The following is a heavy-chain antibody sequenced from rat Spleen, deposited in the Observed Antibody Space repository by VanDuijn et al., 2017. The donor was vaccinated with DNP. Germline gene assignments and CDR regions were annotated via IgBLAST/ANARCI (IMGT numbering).Heavy chain of an antibody. CDR3: ARWGTYFDY. J-gene: IGHJ2*01. Sequence: EVQLQESGPGLGKPSQSLSLTCSVTGYSITSNYWGWIRQFPGNKMEYIGHITYSGSTNYNPSLKSRISITRDTWKNQFFLQLNSVTTEDTATYYCARWGTYFDYWGQGVMVTVSS. CDR2: ITYSGST. V-gene: IGHV3-1*01. CDR1: GYSITSNY.